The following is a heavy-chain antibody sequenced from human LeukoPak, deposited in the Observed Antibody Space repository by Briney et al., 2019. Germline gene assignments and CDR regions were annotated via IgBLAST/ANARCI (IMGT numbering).Heavy chain of an antibody. CDR1: GFTFNSYA. Sequence: PGGSLRLSCAASGFTFNSYAMSWVRQAPGKGLEWVANIKQDGSEKYYVDSVKGRFTISRDNAKNSLYLQMNSLRAEDTAVYYCARGYYYDSSGYYYWGQGTLVTVSS. CDR3: ARGYYYDSSGYYY. J-gene: IGHJ4*02. D-gene: IGHD3-22*01. V-gene: IGHV3-7*01. CDR2: IKQDGSEK.